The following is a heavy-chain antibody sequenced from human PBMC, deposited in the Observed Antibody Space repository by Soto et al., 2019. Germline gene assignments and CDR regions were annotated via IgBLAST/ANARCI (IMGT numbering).Heavy chain of an antibody. CDR1: GWSFSGYY. D-gene: IGHD3-10*01. CDR2: INHSGST. V-gene: IGHV4-34*01. J-gene: IGHJ6*02. Sequence: PXETLSLTCAVDGWSFSGYYWSWIRQPPGKGLEWIGEINHSGSTNYNPSLKSRVTISVDTSKNQFSLKLSSVTAADTAVYYCARGRGDGYNRYYYYYYGMDVWGQGTTVTVSS. CDR3: ARGRGDGYNRYYYYYYGMDV.